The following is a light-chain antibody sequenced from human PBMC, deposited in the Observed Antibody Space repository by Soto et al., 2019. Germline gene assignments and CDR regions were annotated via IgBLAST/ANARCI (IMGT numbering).Light chain of an antibody. CDR3: QQYGSSRFT. CDR1: KVISRTS. V-gene: IGKV3-20*01. CDR2: GAS. J-gene: IGKJ3*01. Sequence: EMGLPHSQGTLSLSQGERPPLSCRPIKVISRTSLAWYQQKPGQPPRLLVYGASSRATGIPDRFSGSGSGTDFTLTISRLEPEDFAVYYCQQYGSSRFTFGPGTKVDIK.